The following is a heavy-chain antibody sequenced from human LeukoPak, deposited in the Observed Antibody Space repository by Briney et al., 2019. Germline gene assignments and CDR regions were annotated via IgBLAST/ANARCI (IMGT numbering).Heavy chain of an antibody. J-gene: IGHJ4*02. D-gene: IGHD3-22*01. V-gene: IGHV3-7*01. CDR1: GFTLNTYW. CDR2: INQDGSEK. Sequence: HAGGSLRLSCAASGFTLNTYWMSWVRQAPGKGLEGVANINQDGSEKYSVDSVKGRFTISRDNAKSSLYLQMNSLRADDTAVYYCARDRALYDSRRGYYYTEDDYWGQGTLVTVSP. CDR3: ARDRALYDSRRGYYYTEDDY.